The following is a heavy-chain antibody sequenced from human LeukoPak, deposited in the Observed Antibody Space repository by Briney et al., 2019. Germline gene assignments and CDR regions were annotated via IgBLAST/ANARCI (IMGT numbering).Heavy chain of an antibody. D-gene: IGHD1-26*01. CDR3: AKAASGSYLYYFDY. J-gene: IGHJ4*02. V-gene: IGHV3-23*01. CDR1: GLTFSSYA. CDR2: ISYSGGST. Sequence: GGSLRLSCAPSGLTFSSYAMNWVRQAPGKGLEGVSTISYSGGSTYYVDSVKGRFTISRDNSENTLYLQLNSLRAEDTAVYYCAKAASGSYLYYFDYWGQGTLVTVSS.